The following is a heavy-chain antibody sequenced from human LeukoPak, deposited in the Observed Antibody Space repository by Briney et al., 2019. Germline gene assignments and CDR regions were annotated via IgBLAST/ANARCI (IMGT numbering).Heavy chain of an antibody. CDR1: GSSISTSY. D-gene: IGHD1-26*01. CDR2: IYYSGYT. J-gene: IGHJ4*02. Sequence: PSETLSLTCTFSGSSISTSYWSWIRQPPGKGLEWIAYIYYSGYTNYNPSLKSRVTISIDTSKNQFSLKLSFVTAADTAVYYCARARSDSGRFDSWGQGTLVTVSS. V-gene: IGHV4-59*01. CDR3: ARARSDSGRFDS.